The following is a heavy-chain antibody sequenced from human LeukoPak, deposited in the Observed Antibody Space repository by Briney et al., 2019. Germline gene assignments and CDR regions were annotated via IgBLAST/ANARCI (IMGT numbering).Heavy chain of an antibody. J-gene: IGHJ6*02. Sequence: SETLSLTCTVSGGSINSSSYYWGWIRQPPGKGLEWIGSIYYSGSTYYNPSLKSRVTISVDTSKKQFSLKLSSVTAADTAVYYCARKRITIFGVVTRNYYYYYGMDVWAKGPRSPSP. V-gene: IGHV4-39*01. CDR1: GGSINSSSYY. CDR2: IYYSGST. D-gene: IGHD3-3*01. CDR3: ARKRITIFGVVTRNYYYYYGMDV.